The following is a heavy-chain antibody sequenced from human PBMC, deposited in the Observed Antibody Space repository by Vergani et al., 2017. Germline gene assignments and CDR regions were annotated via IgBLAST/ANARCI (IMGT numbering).Heavy chain of an antibody. J-gene: IGHJ5*02. CDR3: AKDPNYDFWSGLGWFDP. D-gene: IGHD3-3*01. CDR1: GFTFSSYA. Sequence: VQLLESGGGLVQPGGSLRLSCAASGFTFSSYAMSWVRQAPGKGLEWVSAISGSGGSTYYADSVKGRFTISRDNSKNTLYLQMNSLRAEDTAGYYCAKDPNYDFWSGLGWFDPWGQGTLVTVSS. V-gene: IGHV3-23*01. CDR2: ISGSGGST.